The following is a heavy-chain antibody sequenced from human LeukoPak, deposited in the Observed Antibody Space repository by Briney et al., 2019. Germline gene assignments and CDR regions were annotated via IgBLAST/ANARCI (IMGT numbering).Heavy chain of an antibody. CDR3: AASGRPLGYYYYMDV. Sequence: SETLSLTCTVSGGSISSSSYYWGWLRQPPGTGLEWIGSIYYSGSTYYNPSLKSRVTISVDTSKNQFSLKLSSVTAADTAVYYCAASGRPLGYYYYMDVWGKGTTVTVSS. CDR1: GGSISSSSYY. J-gene: IGHJ6*03. D-gene: IGHD6-19*01. V-gene: IGHV4-39*07. CDR2: IYYSGST.